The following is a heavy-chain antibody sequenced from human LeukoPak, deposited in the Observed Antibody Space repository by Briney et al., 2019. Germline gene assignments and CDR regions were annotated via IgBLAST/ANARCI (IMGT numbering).Heavy chain of an antibody. V-gene: IGHV5-51*01. Sequence: GESLKISCKASGYIFSSYWIGWVRQMPGKGLEWMAIISPGDSDTRYSPSFQGQVTISADKSLSTAYLQWSSLKASDTAMYYCARQGLRAGPPIDYWGQGTLVTVSS. J-gene: IGHJ4*02. CDR2: ISPGDSDT. CDR3: ARQGLRAGPPIDY. CDR1: GYIFSSYW.